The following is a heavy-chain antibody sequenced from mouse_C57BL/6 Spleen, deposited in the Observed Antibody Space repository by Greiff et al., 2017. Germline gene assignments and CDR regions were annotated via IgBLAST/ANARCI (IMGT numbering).Heavy chain of an antibody. V-gene: IGHV1-61*01. Sequence: QVQLKQPGAELVRPGSSVKLSCKASGYTFTSYWMDWVKQRPGQGLEWIGNIYPSDSETHYNQKFKDKATLTVDKSSSTAYMQLRSLTSEDSAVYYCARERIYYDYDGGYFDYWGQGTTLTVSS. J-gene: IGHJ2*01. CDR2: IYPSDSET. D-gene: IGHD2-4*01. CDR1: GYTFTSYW. CDR3: ARERIYYDYDGGYFDY.